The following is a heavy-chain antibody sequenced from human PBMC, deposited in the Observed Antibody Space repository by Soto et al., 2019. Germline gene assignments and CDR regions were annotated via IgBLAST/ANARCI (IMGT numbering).Heavy chain of an antibody. D-gene: IGHD3-3*01. V-gene: IGHV4-34*01. CDR3: ARGRNDFWSGYPRIGYYYGMDV. J-gene: IGHJ6*02. CDR1: GGSFSGYY. CDR2: INHSGST. Sequence: SETLSLTCAVYGGSFSGYYWSWIRQPPGKGLEWIGEINHSGSTNYNPSLKSRVTISVDTSKNQLSLKLSSVTAADTAVYYCARGRNDFWSGYPRIGYYYGMDVWGQGTTVTVSS.